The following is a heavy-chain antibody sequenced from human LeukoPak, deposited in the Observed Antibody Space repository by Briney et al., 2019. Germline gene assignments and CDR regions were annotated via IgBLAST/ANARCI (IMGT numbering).Heavy chain of an antibody. D-gene: IGHD2-2*01. V-gene: IGHV3-49*03. CDR2: IRSKAYGGTT. Sequence: GGSLRLSCTASGFTFGDYAMSWFRQAPGKGLEWVGFIRSKAYGGTTEYAASVKGRFTISRDDSKNTLYLQMNSLKTEDTAVYYCTTGGSRGFYYFDYWGQGTLVTVSS. CDR1: GFTFGDYA. J-gene: IGHJ4*02. CDR3: TTGGSRGFYYFDY.